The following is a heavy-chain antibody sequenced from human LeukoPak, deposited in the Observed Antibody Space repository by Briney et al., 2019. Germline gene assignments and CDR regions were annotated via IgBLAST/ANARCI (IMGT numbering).Heavy chain of an antibody. CDR2: ISSSGSTI. J-gene: IGHJ4*02. V-gene: IGHV3-48*04. D-gene: IGHD4-17*01. CDR1: RFTFSTYS. CDR3: AKDHWPTTVTTYFDY. Sequence: GGSLRLSCAASRFTFSTYSMNWVRQAPGKGLEWVSYISSSGSTIYYADSVKGRFTISRDNAKNSLYLQMNSLRAEDTAVYYCAKDHWPTTVTTYFDYWGQGTLVTVSS.